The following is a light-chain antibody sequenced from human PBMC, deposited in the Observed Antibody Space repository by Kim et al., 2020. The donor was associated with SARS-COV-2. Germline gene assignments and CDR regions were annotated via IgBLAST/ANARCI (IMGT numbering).Light chain of an antibody. CDR2: DAS. V-gene: IGKV1-5*01. Sequence: YASVGDRVTITGRASQSVGSWLAWYQQKPGKAPNLLIYDASTLESGVPSRFSGSGSGTEFTLTISSLQPDDFATYYCQQYNTYSYTFGQGTKLEI. CDR1: QSVGSW. CDR3: QQYNTYSYT. J-gene: IGKJ2*01.